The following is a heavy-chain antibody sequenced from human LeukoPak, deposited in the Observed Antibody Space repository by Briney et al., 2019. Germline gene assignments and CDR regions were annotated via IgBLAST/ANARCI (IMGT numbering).Heavy chain of an antibody. D-gene: IGHD3-9*01. CDR1: GFTFSSYW. CDR3: ARVRVDWLSKTKYFDY. CDR2: INSDGSST. V-gene: IGHV3-74*01. Sequence: GRSLRLSCAASGFTFSSYWMHWVRQAPGKGLVWVSRINSDGSSTSYADSVKGRFTISRDNAKNTLYLQMNSLRAEDTAVYYCARVRVDWLSKTKYFDYWGQGTLVTVSS. J-gene: IGHJ4*02.